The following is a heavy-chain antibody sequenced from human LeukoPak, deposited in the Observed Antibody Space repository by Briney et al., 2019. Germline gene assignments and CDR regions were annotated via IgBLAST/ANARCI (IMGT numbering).Heavy chain of an antibody. CDR3: ARGRRLRFLEWSGAGNWFDP. Sequence: PSETLSLTCTVSGASISSFYWSWIRQPPGKGLEWVGYIYYDGSTNYNPSLKSRVTISVDTSKNQFSLKLSSVTAADTAVYYCARGRRLRFLEWSGAGNWFDPWGQGTLVTVSS. V-gene: IGHV4-59*12. D-gene: IGHD3-3*01. CDR1: GASISSFY. J-gene: IGHJ5*02. CDR2: IYYDGST.